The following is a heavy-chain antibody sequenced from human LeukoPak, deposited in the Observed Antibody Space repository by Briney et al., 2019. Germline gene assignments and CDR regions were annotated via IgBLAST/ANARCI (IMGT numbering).Heavy chain of an antibody. V-gene: IGHV1-2*02. CDR2: VNRNNGTT. CDR1: GYTFTDFY. J-gene: IGHJ4*02. Sequence: ASVKVSCKTSGYTFTDFYIHWVRQAPGQGLGWMGWVNRNNGTTKFAQKFQGRVTVTRDTSISTAYMDVTRLMADDTAVYFCERQQFSNTCFDNWGQGTLVTVSS. D-gene: IGHD2-2*01. CDR3: ERQQFSNTCFDN.